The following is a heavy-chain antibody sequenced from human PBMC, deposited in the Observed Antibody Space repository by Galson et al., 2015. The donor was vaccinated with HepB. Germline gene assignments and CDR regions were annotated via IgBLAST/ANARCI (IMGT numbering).Heavy chain of an antibody. V-gene: IGHV1-69*13. J-gene: IGHJ6*03. CDR2: IIPIFGTA. D-gene: IGHD4-23*01. CDR3: ARGGVNGGRRSYYYYYMDV. Sequence: SVKVSCKASGGTFSSYAISWVRQAPGQGLEWMGGIIPIFGTANYAQKFQGRVTITADESTSTAYMELSSLRSEDTAVYYCARGGVNGGRRSYYYYYMDVWGKGTTVTVSS. CDR1: GGTFSSYA.